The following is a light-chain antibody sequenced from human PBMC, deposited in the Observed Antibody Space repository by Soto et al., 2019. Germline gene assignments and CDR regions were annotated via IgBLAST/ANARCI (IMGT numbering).Light chain of an antibody. V-gene: IGKV1-39*01. CDR1: QSIRSY. J-gene: IGKJ2*01. CDR2: AAS. CDR3: QQSYSTPYT. Sequence: DIQMTQAPSSLSASVGDRVTITCRAGQSIRSYLNWYQQKPGKAPKLLIYAASNFQSGVPSRFSGSGSGTDFTLTISNLQPEDFATHYCQQSYSTPYTFGQGTKLEI.